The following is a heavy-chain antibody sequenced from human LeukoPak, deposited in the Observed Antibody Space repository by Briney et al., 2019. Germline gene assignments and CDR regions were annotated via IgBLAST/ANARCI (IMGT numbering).Heavy chain of an antibody. CDR3: ARRTYSDAFDI. J-gene: IGHJ3*02. D-gene: IGHD1-1*01. CDR1: GYNFPNFW. CDR2: IYPADSDT. V-gene: IGHV5-51*01. Sequence: GESLKISCKGSGYNFPNFWIGWVRQMPGKGLEWMAIIYPADSDTRYSPSFQGQVTISADMSISTAYLQWGSLKASDTAMYYCARRTYSDAFDIWGQGTMVTVSS.